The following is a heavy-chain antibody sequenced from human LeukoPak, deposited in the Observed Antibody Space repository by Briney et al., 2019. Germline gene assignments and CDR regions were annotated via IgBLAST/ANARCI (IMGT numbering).Heavy chain of an antibody. D-gene: IGHD4-17*01. CDR3: ARESYGDAYNWFDP. CDR2: IYYSGST. V-gene: IGHV4-30-4*01. Sequence: SETLPLTCTVSGGSISSGDYYWSWIRQPPGKGLEWIGYIYYSGSTYYNPSLKSRVTISVDTSKNQFSLKLSSVTAADTAVYYCARESYGDAYNWFDPWGQGTLVTVSS. J-gene: IGHJ5*02. CDR1: GGSISSGDYY.